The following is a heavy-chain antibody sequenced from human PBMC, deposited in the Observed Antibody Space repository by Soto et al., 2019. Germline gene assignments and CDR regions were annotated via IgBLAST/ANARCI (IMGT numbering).Heavy chain of an antibody. Sequence: PGGSLRLSCAASGFTLSSYWMHWVRQAPGKGLEWVSRINRDGSSTTYADSVKGRFTISRDSAKNTLYLQMNSLRVEDTAVYYCARDPAPIGWYDYWGQGTLVTVSS. V-gene: IGHV3-74*01. J-gene: IGHJ4*02. CDR1: GFTLSSYW. CDR3: ARDPAPIGWYDY. CDR2: INRDGSST. D-gene: IGHD6-19*01.